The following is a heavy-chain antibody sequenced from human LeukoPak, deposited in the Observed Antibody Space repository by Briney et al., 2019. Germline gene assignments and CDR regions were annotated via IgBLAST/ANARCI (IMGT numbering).Heavy chain of an antibody. D-gene: IGHD2-21*02. V-gene: IGHV3-66*01. CDR3: ARDGTCGGACKGAFDI. CDR2: IYSGGST. CDR1: GFXVSSNY. J-gene: IGHJ3*02. Sequence: GGSLRLSCAASGFXVSSNYISWVRQAPGKGQEWVSVIYSGGSTYYADSVKGRFTISRDNSKNTLYLQMNSLRAEDTAVYYCARDGTCGGACKGAFDIWGQGTMVTVSS.